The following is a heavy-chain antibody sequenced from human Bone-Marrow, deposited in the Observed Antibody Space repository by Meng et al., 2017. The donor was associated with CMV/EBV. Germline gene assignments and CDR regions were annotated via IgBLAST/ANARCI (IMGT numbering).Heavy chain of an antibody. V-gene: IGHV3-48*03. CDR1: GFTFSSYE. CDR2: ISSSGSTI. CDR3: ARDSPDVEMAT. D-gene: IGHD5-24*01. Sequence: GGSLRLSCAASGFTFSSYEMNWVRQAPGKGLEWVSYISSSGSTIYYADSVKGRFTISRDNANNSLSVQMNSLRAEDTAVYYCARDSPDVEMATWGQGTLVTVSS. J-gene: IGHJ5*02.